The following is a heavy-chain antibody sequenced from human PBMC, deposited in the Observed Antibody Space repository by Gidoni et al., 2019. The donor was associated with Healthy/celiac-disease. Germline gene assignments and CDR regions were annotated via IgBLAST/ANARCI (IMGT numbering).Heavy chain of an antibody. J-gene: IGHJ4*02. CDR2: INAGNGNT. V-gene: IGHV1-3*01. Sequence: EWMGWINAGNGNTKYSQKFQGRVTITRDTSASTAYMELSSLRSEDTAVYYCAREGRGGSYYDGKAYFDYWGQGTLVTVSS. D-gene: IGHD1-26*01. CDR3: AREGRGGSYYDGKAYFDY.